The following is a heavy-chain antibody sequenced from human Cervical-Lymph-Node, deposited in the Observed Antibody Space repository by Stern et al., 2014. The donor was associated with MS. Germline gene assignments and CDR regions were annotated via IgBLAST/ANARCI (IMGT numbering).Heavy chain of an antibody. CDR3: ATQHSGGWFAFDI. CDR2: IYYTGST. CDR1: GGSISSYY. V-gene: IGHV4-59*08. Sequence: VQLVESGPGLVKSSETLSLTCTVSGGSISSYYWSWIRQPPGKGLEWIGYIYYTGSTNYNPSLKSRVTISVDSSKNHFPLRLTSVTAADTAMYYCATQHSGGWFAFDIWGQGTMVTVSS. J-gene: IGHJ3*02. D-gene: IGHD2-15*01.